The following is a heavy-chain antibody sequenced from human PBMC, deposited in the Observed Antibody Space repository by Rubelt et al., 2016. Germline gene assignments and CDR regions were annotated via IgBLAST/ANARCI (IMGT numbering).Heavy chain of an antibody. D-gene: IGHD2-2*01. CDR2: IYYSGST. CDR1: GGSISSGGYY. J-gene: IGHJ4*02. CDR3: ARGLYQLPHFDD. Sequence: GPGLVKPSQTLSLTCTFSGGSISSGGYYWSRIRQHPGKGLEWIGSIYYSGSTYYNPSLKSRVTISVDTSKNQFSLKLSSVTAADTAVYYCARGLYQLPHFDDWGQGTLVTDSS. V-gene: IGHV4-31*03.